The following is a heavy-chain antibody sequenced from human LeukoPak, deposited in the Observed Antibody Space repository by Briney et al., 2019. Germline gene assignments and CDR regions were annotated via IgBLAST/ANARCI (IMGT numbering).Heavy chain of an antibody. J-gene: IGHJ3*02. CDR2: IYYSGST. CDR1: GGSISSGSYY. V-gene: IGHV4-61*10. Sequence: SETLSLTCTVSGGSISSGSYYWSWIRQPAGKGLEWIGYIYYSGSTNYNPSLKSRVTISVDTSKNQFSLKLSSVTAADTAVYYCARDGATRGDAFDIWGQGTMVTVSS. D-gene: IGHD1-26*01. CDR3: ARDGATRGDAFDI.